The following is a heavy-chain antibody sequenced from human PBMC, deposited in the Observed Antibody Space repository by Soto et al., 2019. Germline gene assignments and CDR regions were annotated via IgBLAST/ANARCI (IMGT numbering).Heavy chain of an antibody. CDR1: GGTFSIYA. V-gene: IGHV1-69*14. CDR2: IIPIIGTR. CDR3: ARDLGSGYDPGDY. Sequence: QVQLVQSGAEVKKPGSSVKVSCKASGGTFSIYAVSWVRQAPGQGLEWMGGIIPIIGTRNYAQRFQGRITITGDKSTSTAYMGLSSLKAEDTAVYYCARDLGSGYDPGDYWGQGTLVTVSS. D-gene: IGHD5-12*01. J-gene: IGHJ4*02.